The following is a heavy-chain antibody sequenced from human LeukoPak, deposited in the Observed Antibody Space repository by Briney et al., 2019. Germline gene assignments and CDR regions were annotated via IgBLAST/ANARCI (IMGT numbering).Heavy chain of an antibody. CDR2: IYHTGST. CDR3: ATMMYGSGNYYNSDY. CDR1: GYSISRNYH. V-gene: IGHV4-38-2*02. D-gene: IGHD3-10*01. J-gene: IGHJ4*02. Sequence: SETLSLTCNVSGYSISRNYHWGWIRPPPGKGREWIGTIYHTGSTYYSPSLKSRVTISIHTSKNQFSLKLSSVTAADTAVYYCATMMYGSGNYYNSDYWGQGTLVTVSS.